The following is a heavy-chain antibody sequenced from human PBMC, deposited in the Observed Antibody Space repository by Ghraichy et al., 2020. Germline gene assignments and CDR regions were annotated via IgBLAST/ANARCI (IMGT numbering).Heavy chain of an antibody. D-gene: IGHD1-26*01. J-gene: IGHJ6*02. V-gene: IGHV1-18*04. CDR1: GYTFTSYG. CDR3: ARDVSPLGAAYYYGMDV. CDR2: ISAYNGNT. Sequence: ASVKVSCKASGYTFTSYGISWVRQAPGQGLEWMGWISAYNGNTNYAQKLQGRVTMTTDTSTSTAYMELRSLRSDDTAVYYCARDVSPLGAAYYYGMDVWGQGTTVTVSS.